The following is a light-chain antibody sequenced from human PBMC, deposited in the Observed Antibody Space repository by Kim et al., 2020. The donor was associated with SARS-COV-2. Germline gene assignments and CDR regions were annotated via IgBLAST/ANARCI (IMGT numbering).Light chain of an antibody. CDR1: QSIRSN. CDR2: GAS. Sequence: VSPGERATLSCRASQSIRSNLAWYQQKPGQVPRLLIYGASTRATGIPARFSGSGSGAEFTLTISSLQSEDLAVYYCQQYYDWPRTFGQGTKVDIK. CDR3: QQYYDWPRT. J-gene: IGKJ1*01. V-gene: IGKV3-15*01.